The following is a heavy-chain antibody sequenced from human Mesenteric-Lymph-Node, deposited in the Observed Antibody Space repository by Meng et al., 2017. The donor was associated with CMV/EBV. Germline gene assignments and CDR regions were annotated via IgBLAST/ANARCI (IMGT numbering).Heavy chain of an antibody. CDR1: GFTFSSYS. CDR2: IISSSSYI. V-gene: IGHV3-21*01. D-gene: IGHD5-18*01. CDR3: AKDQGGGYSYGIDY. Sequence: GESLKISCAASGFTFSSYSMNWVRQAPGKGLEWVSCIISSSSYICYADSVKGRFTISRDNAKNSLSLQMNSLRAEDTAVYYCAKDQGGGYSYGIDYWGQGTLVTVSS. J-gene: IGHJ4*02.